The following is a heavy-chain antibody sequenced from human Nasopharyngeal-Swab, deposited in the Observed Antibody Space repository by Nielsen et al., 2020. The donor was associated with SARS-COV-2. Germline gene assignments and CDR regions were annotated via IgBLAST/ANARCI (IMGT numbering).Heavy chain of an antibody. CDR3: VFLAGDYYDSSGYYPHYYGMDV. D-gene: IGHD3-22*01. Sequence: GESLKISCAASGFTFSSYWMHWVRQAPGKGLVWVSRINSDGSSTSYADSVKGRFTISRDNAKNTLYLQMNSLRAEDTAVYYCVFLAGDYYDSSGYYPHYYGMDVWGQGTTVTVSS. J-gene: IGHJ6*02. V-gene: IGHV3-74*01. CDR1: GFTFSSYW. CDR2: INSDGSST.